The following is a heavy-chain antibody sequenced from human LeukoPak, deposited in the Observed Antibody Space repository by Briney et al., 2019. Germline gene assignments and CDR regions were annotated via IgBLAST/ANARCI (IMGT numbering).Heavy chain of an antibody. J-gene: IGHJ4*02. CDR1: GGSISSSNW. Sequence: PSGTLSLTCAVSGGSISSSNWWSWVRQPPGKGLEWIGEIYHSGSTNYNPSLKSRVTMSVDTSKNQFSLKLSSVTAADTAVYYCARVAADYDSSGYYPQWGQGTLVTVSS. CDR2: IYHSGST. CDR3: ARVAADYDSSGYYPQ. V-gene: IGHV4-4*02. D-gene: IGHD3-22*01.